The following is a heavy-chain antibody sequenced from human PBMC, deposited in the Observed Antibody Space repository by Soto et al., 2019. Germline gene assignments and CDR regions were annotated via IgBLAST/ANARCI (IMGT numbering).Heavy chain of an antibody. D-gene: IGHD1-1*01. J-gene: IGHJ4*02. V-gene: IGHV1-8*01. CDR2: MNPNSGNT. CDR1: GYTFTSYD. Sequence: GASVKVSCKASGYTFTSYDINWVRQASGQGLEWMGWMNPNSGNTGYAQKFQGRVTMTRNTSISTAYMELSSLRSEDTAVYYCARTPPRTEGLDYWGQGTLVTVSS. CDR3: ARTPPRTEGLDY.